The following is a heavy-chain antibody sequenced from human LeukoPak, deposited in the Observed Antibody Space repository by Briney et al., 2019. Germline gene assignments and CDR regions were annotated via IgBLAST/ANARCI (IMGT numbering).Heavy chain of an antibody. CDR1: GGSISSGGYY. V-gene: IGHV4-61*02. Sequence: SQTLSLTCTVSGGSISSGGYYWSWIRQPAGKGLEWIGRIYTSGSTNYNPSLKSRVTMSVDTSKNQFSLKLSSVTAADTAVYYCARGRIQLWLEDYCYYMDVWGKGTTVTVSS. D-gene: IGHD5-18*01. CDR2: IYTSGST. J-gene: IGHJ6*03. CDR3: ARGRIQLWLEDYCYYMDV.